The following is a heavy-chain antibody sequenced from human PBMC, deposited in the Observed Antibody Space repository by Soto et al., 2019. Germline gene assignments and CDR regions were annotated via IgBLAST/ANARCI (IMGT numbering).Heavy chain of an antibody. J-gene: IGHJ3*02. D-gene: IGHD3-22*01. CDR3: ASGGYYYDSSGSLDAFDI. Sequence: SVKVSCKASGGTFSSYAISWVRQAPGQGLEWMGGIIPIFGTANYAQKFQGRVTITADESTSTAYMELSSLRSEDTAVYYCASGGYYYDSSGSLDAFDIWGQGTMVTVSS. CDR1: GGTFSSYA. CDR2: IIPIFGTA. V-gene: IGHV1-69*13.